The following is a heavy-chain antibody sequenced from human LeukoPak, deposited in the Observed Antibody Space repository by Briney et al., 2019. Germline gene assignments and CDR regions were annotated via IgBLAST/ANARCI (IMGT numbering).Heavy chain of an antibody. V-gene: IGHV1-2*06. CDR3: ARDNVIR. CDR1: GYTFSGYY. Sequence: ASLKVSCKASGYTFSGYYMHKVRQAPRQGLEWMGRINPNSGGTNYAQKFQGRVTMTRDTSISTAYMELSRLRSDDTAVYYCARDNVIRWGQGTLVTVSS. CDR2: INPNSGGT. J-gene: IGHJ4*02. D-gene: IGHD3-16*02.